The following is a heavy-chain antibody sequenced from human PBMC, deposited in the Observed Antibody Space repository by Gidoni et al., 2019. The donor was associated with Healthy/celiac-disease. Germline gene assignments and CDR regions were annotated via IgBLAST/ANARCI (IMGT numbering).Heavy chain of an antibody. D-gene: IGHD3-3*01. CDR1: VFTFSSYS. CDR3: ASTYYDFWSGYYTEDY. V-gene: IGHV3-21*01. Sequence: EVQLVESGGGLVKPGGSLSLSCAASVFTFSSYSMNWVRQAPGKGLEWVSSISSSSSYIYYADSVKGRFTISRDNAKNSLYLQMNSLRAEDTAVYYCASTYYDFWSGYYTEDYWGQGTLVTVSS. J-gene: IGHJ4*02. CDR2: ISSSSSYI.